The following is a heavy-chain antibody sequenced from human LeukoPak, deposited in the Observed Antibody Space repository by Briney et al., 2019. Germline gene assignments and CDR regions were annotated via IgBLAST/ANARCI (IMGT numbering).Heavy chain of an antibody. Sequence: GGSLRLSCAASGFTFSSYSMNWVRQAPGKGLEWVSAISGSGGSTYYADSVKGRFTISRDNSKNTLYLQMNSLRAEDTAVYYCAKSHNHYYYDSSGPYFDWGQGTLVTVSS. CDR2: ISGSGGST. V-gene: IGHV3-23*01. D-gene: IGHD3-22*01. CDR1: GFTFSSYS. J-gene: IGHJ4*02. CDR3: AKSHNHYYYDSSGPYFD.